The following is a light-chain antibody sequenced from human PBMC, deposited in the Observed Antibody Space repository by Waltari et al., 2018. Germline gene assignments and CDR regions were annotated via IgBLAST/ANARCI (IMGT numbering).Light chain of an antibody. Sequence: RASKGVGSALGGYQQKHGQAPRIFIYDASTRATGTPDRFSGGGTGTDFSLTISRLEPEDFAVYYCQMYVRLPVTFGQGTKVEI. CDR1: KGVGSA. J-gene: IGKJ1*01. CDR2: DAS. CDR3: QMYVRLPVT. V-gene: IGKV3D-11*03.